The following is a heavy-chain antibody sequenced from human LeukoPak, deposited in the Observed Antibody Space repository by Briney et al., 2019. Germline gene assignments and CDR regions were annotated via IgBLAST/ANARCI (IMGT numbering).Heavy chain of an antibody. CDR3: ARVWGYGGNKYFDY. Sequence: GGSLRLSCAASGFTFSSYWMHWVRQAPGKGLVWVSRINSDGSSTSYADSVKGRFTISRDNAKNTLYLQMNSLRAEDTAVYYCARVWGYGGNKYFDYWGQGTLVTVSS. V-gene: IGHV3-74*01. D-gene: IGHD4-23*01. CDR1: GFTFSSYW. J-gene: IGHJ4*02. CDR2: INSDGSST.